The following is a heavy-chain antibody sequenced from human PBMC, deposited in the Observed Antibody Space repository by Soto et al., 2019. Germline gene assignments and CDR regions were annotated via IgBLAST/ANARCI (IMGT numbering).Heavy chain of an antibody. CDR3: AKSPPAVAGSFDY. CDR1: GFTFSSSG. J-gene: IGHJ4*02. CDR2: TSFDGSSG. D-gene: IGHD6-19*01. Sequence: QVQLVESGGGVVQPGRSLRLSCAASGFTFSSSGMHWVRQAPGKGLEWVAVTSFDGSSGYYADSVRGRFTISRDNSNNTLYLQMNRLRAEDTAVYYCAKSPPAVAGSFDYWGQGTLVTVSS. V-gene: IGHV3-30*18.